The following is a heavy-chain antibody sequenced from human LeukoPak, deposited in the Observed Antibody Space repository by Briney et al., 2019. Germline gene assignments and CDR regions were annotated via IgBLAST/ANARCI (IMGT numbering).Heavy chain of an antibody. Sequence: PGRSLRLSCAASGFTFSSYGMHWVRQAPGKGLEWVAVIWYDGSNKYYADSVKGRFTISRDNSKNTLYLQMNGLRAEDTAVYYCARRGGSSSRRSPIDYWGQGTLVTVSS. CDR2: IWYDGSNK. D-gene: IGHD6-6*01. V-gene: IGHV3-33*01. J-gene: IGHJ4*02. CDR1: GFTFSSYG. CDR3: ARRGGSSSRRSPIDY.